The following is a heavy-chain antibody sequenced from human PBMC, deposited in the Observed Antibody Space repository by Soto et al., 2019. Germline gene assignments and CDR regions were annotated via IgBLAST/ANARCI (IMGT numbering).Heavy chain of an antibody. CDR1: GFTFSSYA. Sequence: EVQLLESGGGLVPPGGSLRLSCAASGFTFSSYAMSWVRQAPGKGLEWVSAISGSGGSTYYADSVKGRFTISRDNSKNTLYLQMNSLRAEDTAVYYCAKDPTWDFWSGYFDYWGQGTLVTVSS. V-gene: IGHV3-23*01. J-gene: IGHJ4*02. CDR2: ISGSGGST. D-gene: IGHD3-3*01. CDR3: AKDPTWDFWSGYFDY.